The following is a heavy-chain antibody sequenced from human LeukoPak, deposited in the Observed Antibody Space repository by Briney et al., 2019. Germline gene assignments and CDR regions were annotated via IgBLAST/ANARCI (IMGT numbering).Heavy chain of an antibody. J-gene: IGHJ4*02. Sequence: GASVKVSCKASGYTFTSYGISWVRQAPGQGLEWMGWISAYNGNTNYAQKLQGRVTMTTDTSTSTAYMELRSLRSDDTAVYYCAREMWSGYSSSWYVVYRGQGTLVTVSS. CDR2: ISAYNGNT. CDR3: AREMWSGYSSSWYVVY. D-gene: IGHD6-13*01. V-gene: IGHV1-18*01. CDR1: GYTFTSYG.